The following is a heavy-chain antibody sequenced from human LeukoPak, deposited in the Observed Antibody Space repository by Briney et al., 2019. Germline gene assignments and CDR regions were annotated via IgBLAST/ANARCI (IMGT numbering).Heavy chain of an antibody. CDR1: GFTFSSYG. Sequence: GGSLRLSCAASGFTFSSYGMHWVRQAPGKGLEWVAVISYDGSNKYYADSVKGRFTISRGNSKNTLYLQMNSLRAEDMAVYYCATGYKYYFDYWGQGTLVTVSS. CDR3: ATGYKYYFDY. V-gene: IGHV3-30*03. J-gene: IGHJ4*02. CDR2: ISYDGSNK. D-gene: IGHD3-9*01.